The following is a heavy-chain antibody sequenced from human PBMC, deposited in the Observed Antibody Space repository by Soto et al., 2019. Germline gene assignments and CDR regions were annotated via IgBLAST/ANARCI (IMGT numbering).Heavy chain of an antibody. CDR2: INPNSGGT. Sequence: ASVKVSCKASGYTFTGYYMHWVRQAPGQGLEWMGWINPNSGGTNYAQKFQGRVTMTRDTSISTAYMEPSRLRSDDTAVYYCARERGDCSGGSCYSKGSRGAFDIWGQGTMVTVSS. J-gene: IGHJ3*02. V-gene: IGHV1-2*02. CDR1: GYTFTGYY. D-gene: IGHD2-15*01. CDR3: ARERGDCSGGSCYSKGSRGAFDI.